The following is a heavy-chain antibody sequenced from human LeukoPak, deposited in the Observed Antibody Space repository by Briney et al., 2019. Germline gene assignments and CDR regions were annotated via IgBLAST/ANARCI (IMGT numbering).Heavy chain of an antibody. J-gene: IGHJ6*02. CDR3: ARDGVTRVYGMDV. Sequence: PGGSLRLSCAASGFTFSSYAMHWVRQAPGKGLEWVAVISYDGSSKYYADSVKGRFTISRDNSKNSLYLQMNSLRAEDTAVYYCARDGVTRVYGMDVWGQGTTVTVSS. D-gene: IGHD4-23*01. CDR2: ISYDGSSK. CDR1: GFTFSSYA. V-gene: IGHV3-30-3*01.